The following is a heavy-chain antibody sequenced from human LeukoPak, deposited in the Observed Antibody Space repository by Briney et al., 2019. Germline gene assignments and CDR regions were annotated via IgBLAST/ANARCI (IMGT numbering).Heavy chain of an antibody. V-gene: IGHV3-49*04. D-gene: IGHD5-12*01. CDR1: GFTFGDYA. Sequence: GGSLRLSCTTSGFTFGDYAMSWVRQAPGKGLEWVGFIRSKAYGGTTNYAASVKGRFTISRDDSKSIAYLQMNSLKTEDTAVYYCTRGDMATIPSFDYWGQGTPVTVSS. CDR3: TRGDMATIPSFDY. CDR2: IRSKAYGGTT. J-gene: IGHJ4*02.